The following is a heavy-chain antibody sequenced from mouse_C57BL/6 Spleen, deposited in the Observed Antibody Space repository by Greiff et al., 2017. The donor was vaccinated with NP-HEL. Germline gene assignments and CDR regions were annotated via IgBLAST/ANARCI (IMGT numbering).Heavy chain of an antibody. V-gene: IGHV1-42*01. J-gene: IGHJ3*01. CDR2: INPSTGGT. CDR3: ARGEGAY. CDR1: GYSFTGYY. Sequence: EVQLVESGPELVKPGASVKISCKASGYSFTGYYMNWVKQSPEKSLEWIGEINPSTGGTTYNQKFKAKATLTVDKSSSTAYMQLKSLTSEDSAVYYCARGEGAYWGQGTLVTVSA.